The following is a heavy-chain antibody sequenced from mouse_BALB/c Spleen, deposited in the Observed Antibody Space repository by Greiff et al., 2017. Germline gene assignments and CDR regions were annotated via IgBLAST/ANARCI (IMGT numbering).Heavy chain of an antibody. J-gene: IGHJ4*01. CDR1: GYAFSSSW. Sequence: QVQLQQSGPELVKPGASVKISCKASGYAFSSSWMNWVKQRPGQGLEWIGRIYPGDGDTNYNGKFKGKATLTADKSSSTAYMQLSSLTSVDSAVYFCARSMGYANYYAMDYWGQGTSVTVAS. D-gene: IGHD2-14*01. V-gene: IGHV1-82*01. CDR3: ARSMGYANYYAMDY. CDR2: IYPGDGDT.